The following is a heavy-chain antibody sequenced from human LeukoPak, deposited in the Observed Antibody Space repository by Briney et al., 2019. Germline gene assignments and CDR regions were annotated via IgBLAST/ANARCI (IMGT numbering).Heavy chain of an antibody. D-gene: IGHD2-21*01. CDR1: GFTFSSSA. CDR3: ARGVYWGGDCFDP. CDR2: ISSNGGST. J-gene: IGHJ5*02. Sequence: GGSLRLSCAASGFTFSSSAMHWVRQAPAKGLEYVSAISSNGGSTYYANSVKGRFTISRDNSKNTLSLQMGTLRAEDMVEYSCARGVYWGGDCFDPWGQGTLVTVSS. V-gene: IGHV3-64*01.